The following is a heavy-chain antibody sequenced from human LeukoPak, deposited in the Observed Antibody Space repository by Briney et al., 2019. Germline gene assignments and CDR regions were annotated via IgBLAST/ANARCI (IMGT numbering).Heavy chain of an antibody. CDR1: GYTFTSYG. V-gene: IGHV1-18*01. CDR2: ISAYNGNT. J-gene: IGHJ5*02. Sequence: GASVKVSCKASGYTFTSYGISWVRQAPGQGLEWMGWISAYNGNTNYAQRLQGRVTMATDTSTSTAYMELRSLRSDDTAVYYCARELYYYGSGSTVRWFDPWGQGTLVTVSS. CDR3: ARELYYYGSGSTVRWFDP. D-gene: IGHD3-10*01.